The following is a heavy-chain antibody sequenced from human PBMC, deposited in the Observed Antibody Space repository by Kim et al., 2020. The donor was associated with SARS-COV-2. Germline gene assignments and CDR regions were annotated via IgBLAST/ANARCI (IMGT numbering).Heavy chain of an antibody. CDR1: GGTFSSYA. D-gene: IGHD3-10*01. CDR3: ARDGYGSGTYLSPFSYYGMDV. CDR2: IIPIFGTA. V-gene: IGHV1-69*13. J-gene: IGHJ6*02. Sequence: SVKVSCKASGGTFSSYAISWVRQAPGQGLEWMGGIIPIFGTANYAQKFQGRVTITADESTSTAYMELSSLRSEDTAVYYCARDGYGSGTYLSPFSYYGMDVWGQGTTVSVSS.